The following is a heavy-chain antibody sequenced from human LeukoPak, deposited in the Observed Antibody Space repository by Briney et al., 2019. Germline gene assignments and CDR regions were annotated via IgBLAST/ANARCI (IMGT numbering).Heavy chain of an antibody. D-gene: IGHD2-15*01. CDR2: IYSGGST. CDR3: ARLTFCSGGSYYSP. V-gene: IGHV3-66*02. CDR1: GFTFSSNY. Sequence: PGGSLRLSCAASGFTFSSNYMSWLRQAPGKGLEGVSVIYSGGSTYYSDSVTGRFPISRDNSKNTLYLQMHSPIAEDTAVYYCARLTFCSGGSYYSPWGQGTLVTASS. J-gene: IGHJ5*02.